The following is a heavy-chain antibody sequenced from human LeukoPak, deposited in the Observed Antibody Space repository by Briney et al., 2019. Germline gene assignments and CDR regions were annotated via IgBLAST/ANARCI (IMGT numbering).Heavy chain of an antibody. CDR2: IYYSGST. CDR1: GGSISSSRYY. D-gene: IGHD2-15*01. Sequence: SSESLSLTCTVSGGSISSSRYYWGWIRQPPGKGLEWIGSIYYSGSTYYNLSLKSRGTISVATSKNQFSLKGGAVTAAATAVFSCARHLADIVVVVAAIPWFDPWGQGTLVTVSS. J-gene: IGHJ5*02. CDR3: ARHLADIVVVVAAIPWFDP. V-gene: IGHV4-39*01.